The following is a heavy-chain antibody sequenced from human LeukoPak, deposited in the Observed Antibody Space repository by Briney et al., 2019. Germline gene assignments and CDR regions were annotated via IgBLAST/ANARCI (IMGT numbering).Heavy chain of an antibody. Sequence: GASVKVSCKAFGYTFTSYGISWVRQAPGQGLEWMGWISAYNGNTNYAQKLQGRVTMTTDTSTSTAYMELRSLRSDDTAVYYCARDREYYYDSSGPFDYWGQGTLVTVSS. CDR1: GYTFTSYG. CDR3: ARDREYYYDSSGPFDY. V-gene: IGHV1-18*01. CDR2: ISAYNGNT. J-gene: IGHJ4*02. D-gene: IGHD3-22*01.